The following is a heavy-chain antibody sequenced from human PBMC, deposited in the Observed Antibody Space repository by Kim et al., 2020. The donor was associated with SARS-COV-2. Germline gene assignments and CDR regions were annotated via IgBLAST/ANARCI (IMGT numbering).Heavy chain of an antibody. V-gene: IGHV1-46*01. J-gene: IGHJ4*02. Sequence: ASVKVSCKASGYTFTSYYMHWVRQAPGQGLEWMGIINPSGGSTSYAQKFQGRVTMTRDTSTSTVYMELSSLRSEDTAVYYCARGGEGYDILTGYYFFDYWGQGTLVTVSS. CDR3: ARGGEGYDILTGYYFFDY. CDR1: GYTFTSYY. CDR2: INPSGGST. D-gene: IGHD3-9*01.